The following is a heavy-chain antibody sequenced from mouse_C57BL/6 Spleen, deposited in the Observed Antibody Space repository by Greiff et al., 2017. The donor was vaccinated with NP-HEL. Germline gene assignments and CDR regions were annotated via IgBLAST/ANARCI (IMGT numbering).Heavy chain of an antibody. Sequence: QVQLQQSGAELVKPGASVKMSCKASGYTFTTYPIEWMKQNHGKSLEWIGNFHPYNDDTKYNEKFKGKATLTVDKSSITVYLELSRLTSDDSAFYYCARRILPHYAMDYWGQGTSVTVSS. CDR3: ARRILPHYAMDY. J-gene: IGHJ4*01. CDR2: FHPYNDDT. V-gene: IGHV1-47*01. CDR1: GYTFTTYP. D-gene: IGHD1-1*01.